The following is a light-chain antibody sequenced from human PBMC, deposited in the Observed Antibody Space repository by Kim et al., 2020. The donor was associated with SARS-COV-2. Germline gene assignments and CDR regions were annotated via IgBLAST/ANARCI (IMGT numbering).Light chain of an antibody. Sequence: SPGDRGTLAGKASQGVGSNLALYLPRPGQAPRLLLYGVSTRPTGIPVRFSGSGSGTEFTLTISSLQSEDFGVYYCQQYNNWPPVTFGQGTRLEIK. CDR2: GVS. J-gene: IGKJ5*01. CDR3: QQYNNWPPVT. CDR1: QGVGSN. V-gene: IGKV3-15*01.